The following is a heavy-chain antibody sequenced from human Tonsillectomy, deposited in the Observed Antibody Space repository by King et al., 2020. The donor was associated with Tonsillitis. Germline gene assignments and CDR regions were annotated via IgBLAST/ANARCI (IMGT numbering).Heavy chain of an antibody. CDR3: ARGIRIVTALGWFDP. D-gene: IGHD1-26*01. V-gene: IGHV4-59*01. J-gene: IGHJ5*02. CDR1: GGSISSYY. Sequence: QLQESGPGLVKPSETLSLTCTISGGSISSYYWSLIRQSPGKGLEWIGDIYYSGSTNYNPSLKSRVTPSVDTSKNQFSLKLSSVTAADTAVYYCARGIRIVTALGWFDPWGQGTQVTVSS. CDR2: IYYSGST.